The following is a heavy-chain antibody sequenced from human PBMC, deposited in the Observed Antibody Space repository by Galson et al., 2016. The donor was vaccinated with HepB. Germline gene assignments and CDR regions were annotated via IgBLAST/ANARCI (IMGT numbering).Heavy chain of an antibody. CDR3: AREGGGYTSFWPEYYYGMDV. V-gene: IGHV3-21*01. J-gene: IGHJ6*02. Sequence: SLRLSCAASGFTFSTYRMNWVRQAPGKGLEWVSSISSSSAYIYYAESVKGRFTISRDNAKNPLYLHIPSLRPEDTAVYYCAREGGGYTSFWPEYYYGMDVWGQGTPVTVSS. D-gene: IGHD6-13*01. CDR1: GFTFSTYR. CDR2: ISSSSAYI.